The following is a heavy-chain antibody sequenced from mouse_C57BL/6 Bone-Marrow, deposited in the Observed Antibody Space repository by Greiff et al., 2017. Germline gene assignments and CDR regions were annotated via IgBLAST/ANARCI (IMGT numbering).Heavy chain of an antibody. V-gene: IGHV1-53*01. CDR2: INPSNGGT. D-gene: IGHD2-1*01. CDR3: QYGNYVHWYFDV. CDR1: GYTFTSYW. Sequence: QVHVKQPGTELVKPGASVKLSCKASGYTFTSYWMHWVKQRPGQGLEWIGNINPSNGGTNYNEKFKSKATLTVDKSSSTAYMQLSSLTSEDSAVYYCQYGNYVHWYFDVWGTGTTVTVSS. J-gene: IGHJ1*03.